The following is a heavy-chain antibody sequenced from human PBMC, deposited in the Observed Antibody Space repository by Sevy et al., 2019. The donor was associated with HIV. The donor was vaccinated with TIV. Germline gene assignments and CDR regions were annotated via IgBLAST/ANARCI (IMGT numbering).Heavy chain of an antibody. Sequence: GGSLRLSCAASGFTFYNYAMNWVRQAPGKGLEWVSTIFRSGETTYYADSVKARFTISSDNSKNTLYLQMNSLRTEDTALYYCAGARYDSSGSFDAFDIWGQGTMVTVSS. J-gene: IGHJ3*02. V-gene: IGHV3-23*01. CDR1: GFTFYNYA. CDR3: AGARYDSSGSFDAFDI. D-gene: IGHD3-22*01. CDR2: IFRSGETT.